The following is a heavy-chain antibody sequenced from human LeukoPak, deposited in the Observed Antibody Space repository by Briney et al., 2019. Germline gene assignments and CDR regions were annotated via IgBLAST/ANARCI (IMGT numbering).Heavy chain of an antibody. Sequence: GGSLRLSCVASGFTFSRYTMSWVRQAPGKGLEWVSAISGRTSDTWYTDSVKGRFTISRDDSIHTLYLQMSSLRADDTAVYYCANTFTRFLEADYWGQGTLVTVSS. V-gene: IGHV3-23*01. J-gene: IGHJ4*02. CDR3: ANTFTRFLEADY. CDR1: GFTFSRYT. CDR2: ISGRTSDT. D-gene: IGHD3-3*01.